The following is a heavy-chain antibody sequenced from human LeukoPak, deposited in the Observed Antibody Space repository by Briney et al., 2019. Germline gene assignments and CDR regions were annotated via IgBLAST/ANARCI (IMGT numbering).Heavy chain of an antibody. CDR2: ISGSGGSA. CDR3: AKGVYSGSYRLSFSH. D-gene: IGHD1-26*01. J-gene: IGHJ4*02. Sequence: GGSLRLSCAASGFTFSSYAMSWVRQAPGKGLEWVSAISGSGGSAYYADSVKGRFTVSRDNSKNTLYLQMNSLRAEDTAVYYCAKGVYSGSYRLSFSHWGQGTLVTVSS. CDR1: GFTFSSYA. V-gene: IGHV3-23*01.